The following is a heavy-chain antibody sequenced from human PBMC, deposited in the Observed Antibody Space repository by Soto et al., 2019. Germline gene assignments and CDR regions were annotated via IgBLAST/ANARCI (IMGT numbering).Heavy chain of an antibody. D-gene: IGHD5-12*01. V-gene: IGHV3-9*01. CDR2: ISWNSGSI. Sequence: HPGGSLRLSCAASGFTFEDYAMHWVRQAPGKGLEWVSGISWNSGSIGYVDSVKGRFTISRDNAKNSLYLQMNSLRADDTALYYCAKDIAWLEQWDPSTGGMDVWGQGTTVTVSS. J-gene: IGHJ6*02. CDR3: AKDIAWLEQWDPSTGGMDV. CDR1: GFTFEDYA.